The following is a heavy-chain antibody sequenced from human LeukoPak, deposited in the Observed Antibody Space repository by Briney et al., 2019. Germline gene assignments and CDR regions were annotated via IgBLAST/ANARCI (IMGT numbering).Heavy chain of an antibody. V-gene: IGHV6-1*01. J-gene: IGHJ4*02. CDR3: ARGRSWGESGFDC. D-gene: IGHD6-13*01. CDR1: GDSVSNNSAA. Sequence: SQTLSLTCAISGDSVSNNSAAWNWIRQSPSRGLEWLGRTYYRSKWYNDYAVSVTSRITISPDTSKNQFSLQLKSVTPEDTAVYYCARGRSWGESGFDCWAQGTLVTVSS. CDR2: TYYRSKWYN.